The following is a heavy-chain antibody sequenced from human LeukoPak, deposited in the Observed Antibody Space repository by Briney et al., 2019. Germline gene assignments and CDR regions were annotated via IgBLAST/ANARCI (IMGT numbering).Heavy chain of an antibody. CDR1: GYRLSELS. D-gene: IGHD1-26*01. V-gene: IGHV1-24*01. CDR3: ATEKDLLLDS. Sequence: GASVKVSCKVSGYRLSELSTQGVGQAAGQGLEGMGGFDPGDGETIYAQKFQGRVTMPEDTSTDTASLELSSLRPEDTAVYFCATEKDLLLDSWGQGTPVTVSS. J-gene: IGHJ5*01. CDR2: FDPGDGET.